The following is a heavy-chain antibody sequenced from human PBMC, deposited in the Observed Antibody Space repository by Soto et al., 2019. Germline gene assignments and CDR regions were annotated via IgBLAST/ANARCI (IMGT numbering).Heavy chain of an antibody. J-gene: IGHJ5*02. D-gene: IGHD2-2*01. CDR1: GGSFSGYY. Sequence: SETLSLTCAVYGGSFSGYYWSWIRQPPGKGLEWIGYTYHSGSTYYNPSLKSRVTISVDRSRNQFSLKLSSVTAADTAVYYCARGGYCSSTSCSRNWFDPWGQGTLVTVSS. CDR2: TYHSGST. CDR3: ARGGYCSSTSCSRNWFDP. V-gene: IGHV4-34*01.